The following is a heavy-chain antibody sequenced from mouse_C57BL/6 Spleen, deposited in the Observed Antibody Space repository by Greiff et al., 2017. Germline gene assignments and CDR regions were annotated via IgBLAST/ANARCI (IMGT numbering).Heavy chain of an antibody. Sequence: EVKVEESGAELVKPGASVKLSCTASGFNIKDYYMHWVKQRTEQGLEWIGRIDPEDGETKYVPKFQGKATITADTSSNTAYLQLSSLTSEDTAVYYCALNWEVAYWGQGTLVTVSA. J-gene: IGHJ3*01. D-gene: IGHD4-1*01. CDR1: GFNIKDYY. CDR3: ALNWEVAY. CDR2: IDPEDGET. V-gene: IGHV14-2*01.